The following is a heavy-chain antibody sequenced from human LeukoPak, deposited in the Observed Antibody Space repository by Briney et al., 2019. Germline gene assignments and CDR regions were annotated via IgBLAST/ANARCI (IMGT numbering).Heavy chain of an antibody. CDR3: ARGTTYYDFWSGYYWVNWFDP. J-gene: IGHJ5*02. CDR2: ISSSSSYI. V-gene: IGHV3-21*01. CDR1: GFTFSSYS. D-gene: IGHD3-3*01. Sequence: GGSLRLSCAASGFTFSSYSMNWVRQAPGKGLEWVSSISSSSSYIYYADSVKGRSTISRDNAKNSLYLQMNSLRAEDTAVYYCARGTTYYDFWSGYYWVNWFDPWGQGTLVTVSS.